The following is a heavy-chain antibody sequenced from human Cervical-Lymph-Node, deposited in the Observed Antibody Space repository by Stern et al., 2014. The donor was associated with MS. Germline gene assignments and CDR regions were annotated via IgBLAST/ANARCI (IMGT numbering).Heavy chain of an antibody. D-gene: IGHD6-19*01. V-gene: IGHV1-46*01. CDR3: ARDMGSGWSTCSL. J-gene: IGHJ4*02. CDR1: GYTFSNYY. CDR2: INPSGGST. Sequence: VQLVESGAEVKEPGASVTIACRTSGYTFSNYYVNWVRQDPGQGLEWMGIINPSGGSTTYAQKFQGRVTMTRDTSTRTVYMEMSSLRSEDTAVYYCARDMGSGWSTCSLWGQGTLVTVSS.